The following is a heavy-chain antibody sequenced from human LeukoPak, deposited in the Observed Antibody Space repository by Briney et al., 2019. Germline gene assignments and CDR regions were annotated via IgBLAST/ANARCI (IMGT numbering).Heavy chain of an antibody. V-gene: IGHV4-59*12. CDR3: ARLIVGAAARGYFDY. CDR2: IYYSGST. Sequence: SETLSLTCTVSGGSISSYYWSWIRQPPGKGLEWIGYIYYSGSTNYNPSLKSRVTISVDTSKNQFSLKLSSVTAADTAVYYCARLIVGAAARGYFDYWGQGTLVTVSS. D-gene: IGHD6-13*01. J-gene: IGHJ4*02. CDR1: GGSISSYY.